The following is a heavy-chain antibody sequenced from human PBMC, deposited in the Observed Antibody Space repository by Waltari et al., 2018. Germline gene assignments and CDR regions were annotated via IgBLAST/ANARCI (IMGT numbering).Heavy chain of an antibody. Sequence: EVQLVEAGGGLVKPRGSLRLSCAASGFTFSSQSMNWVRQAPGKGLEWVSSMSSSSRYIYYADSVKGRFTISRDNAKNSLYLQMNSLRAEDTAVYYWARIGGWFDPWGQGTLVTVSS. D-gene: IGHD3-10*01. V-gene: IGHV3-21*01. J-gene: IGHJ5*02. CDR2: MSSSSRYI. CDR1: GFTFSSQS. CDR3: ARIGGWFDP.